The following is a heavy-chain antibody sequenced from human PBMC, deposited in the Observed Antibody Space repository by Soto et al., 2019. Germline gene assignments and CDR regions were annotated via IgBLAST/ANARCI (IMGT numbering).Heavy chain of an antibody. CDR1: GYSFTSYW. J-gene: IGHJ3*02. V-gene: IGHV5-51*01. D-gene: IGHD3-10*01. CDR3: ARSLDPCYLGSQSVVSFHI. CDR2: IYPGDSDT. Sequence: GESLKISCKGSGYSFTSYWIGWVRQMPGKGLEWMGIIYPGDSDTRYSPSFQGQGTISADKSISTAYLQWSSLKASDTAMYYCARSLDPCYLGSQSVVSFHIWRQGTKVTVSS.